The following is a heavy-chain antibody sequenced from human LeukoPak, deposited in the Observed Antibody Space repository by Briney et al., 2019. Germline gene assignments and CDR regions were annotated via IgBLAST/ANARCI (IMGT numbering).Heavy chain of an antibody. CDR3: ARLRPSIGAAGTFDY. V-gene: IGHV4-59*08. Sequence: SETLSLTCTVSGGSISSYYWSWIRQPPGKGREWIGYIYYTGSSKYNASLKSRVTISVDTSKNQFSLKVSSVTAADTAVYYRARLRPSIGAAGTFDYWGQGTLVTVSS. J-gene: IGHJ4*02. D-gene: IGHD6-13*01. CDR2: IYYTGSS. CDR1: GGSISSYY.